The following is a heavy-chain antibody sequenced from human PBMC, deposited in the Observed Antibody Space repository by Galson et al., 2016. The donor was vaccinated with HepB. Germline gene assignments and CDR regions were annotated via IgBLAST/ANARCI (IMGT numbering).Heavy chain of an antibody. CDR3: ARASYFPLFDH. J-gene: IGHJ4*02. D-gene: IGHD3-10*01. Sequence: ETLSLTCTVSNDSITTSYWSWIRQPPGQGLEWIGYIYYGGITNYSPSLKSRLTITKDTPNNQLSLPLTSVTAADTAVYFCARASYFPLFDHRGQGTLVIVPS. CDR2: IYYGGIT. V-gene: IGHV4-59*01. CDR1: NDSITTSY.